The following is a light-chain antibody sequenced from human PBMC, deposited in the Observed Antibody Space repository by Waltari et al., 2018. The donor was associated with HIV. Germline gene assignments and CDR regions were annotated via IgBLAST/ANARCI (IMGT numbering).Light chain of an antibody. CDR2: DVT. CDR3: SSYAGSSMSYA. CDR1: SSDVGAFKY. J-gene: IGLJ1*01. V-gene: IGLV2-8*01. Sequence: QSALTQPPSASGSPGQSVSISCTGASSDVGAFKYVSWYQQHPGKAPKLLIYDVTKRPSGVPDRFSGSKSGNTASLNVSGLQAEDEAHYYCSSYAGSSMSYAFGTGTKVTVL.